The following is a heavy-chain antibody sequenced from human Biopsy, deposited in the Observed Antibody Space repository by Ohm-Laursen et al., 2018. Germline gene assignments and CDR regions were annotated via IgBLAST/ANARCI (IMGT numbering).Heavy chain of an antibody. Sequence: SLRLSCAASGFTFSNYWISWVRQAPGKGLEWVANINQDGGEKYYVDSVKGRFTISRDNAKNSLYLQMNSLRAEDTALYYCAKDSGGSPLGELFHWGQGNLVTVPS. CDR1: GFTFSNYW. J-gene: IGHJ4*02. V-gene: IGHV3-7*03. D-gene: IGHD3-16*01. CDR2: INQDGGEK. CDR3: AKDSGGSPLGELFH.